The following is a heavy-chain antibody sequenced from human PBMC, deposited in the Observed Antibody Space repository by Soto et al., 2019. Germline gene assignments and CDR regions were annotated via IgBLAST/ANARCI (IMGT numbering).Heavy chain of an antibody. CDR2: IAPGNGNT. Sequence: GASVKVSCKASGYTFTDSAIHWVRQAPGQSLELLGWIAPGNGNTKYSQKFQRRVTITRDTSATTAYMELSSLRSEDTAVYYCAKGSRMWTPGYWGPGTLVTVSS. V-gene: IGHV1-3*01. J-gene: IGHJ4*02. CDR1: GYTFTDSA. D-gene: IGHD2-21*01. CDR3: AKGSRMWTPGY.